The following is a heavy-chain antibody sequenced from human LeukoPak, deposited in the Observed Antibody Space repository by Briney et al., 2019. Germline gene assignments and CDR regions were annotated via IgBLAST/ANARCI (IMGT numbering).Heavy chain of an antibody. D-gene: IGHD2-21*01. CDR2: TSYDGGNR. CDR3: ARKSLWFKYYDY. J-gene: IGHJ4*02. V-gene: IGHV3-30*01. Sequence: PGTSLRLSCAASGFTFTSYTMHWVRQPPGQGLEWVEATSYDGGNRYYADYVKGRFTISRDNSNNTLFLQMKSLRPEDTAVYFCARKSLWFKYYDYWGQGIWVTVSS. CDR1: GFTFTSYT.